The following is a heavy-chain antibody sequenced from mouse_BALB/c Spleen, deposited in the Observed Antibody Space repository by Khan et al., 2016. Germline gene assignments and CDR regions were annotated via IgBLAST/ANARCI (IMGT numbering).Heavy chain of an antibody. CDR1: GFSLTGYG. J-gene: IGHJ3*01. CDR2: IWADGRT. V-gene: IGHV2-6-7*01. D-gene: IGHD2-12*01. Sequence: QVQLQQSGPGLVAPSQSLSITCTVSGFSLTGYGVNWVRQPPGKGLEWLGTIWADGRTDYNSALKSRVSSSKDNPKSQVVLKMNSLQTDDTANYDCSSDYDGCAYWCQGTLVIVSA. CDR3: SSDYDGCAY.